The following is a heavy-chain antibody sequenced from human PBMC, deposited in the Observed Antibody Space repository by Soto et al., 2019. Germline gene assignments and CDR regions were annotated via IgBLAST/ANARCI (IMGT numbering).Heavy chain of an antibody. V-gene: IGHV3-21*02. CDR3: ARDSPGIPTGDYGGTIF. CDR1: GFTFSFYT. CDR2: ISSGGRYI. Sequence: DVQLVESGGGLVQPGGSLRLSCATSGFTFSFYTMTWVRQAPGKGLEWVSSISSGGRYIYYADSVKGRFTISRDNDEKSLFLQMNSLRGEDTALYYCARDSPGIPTGDYGGTIFRGQGTLVTVSS. D-gene: IGHD4-17*01. J-gene: IGHJ4*02.